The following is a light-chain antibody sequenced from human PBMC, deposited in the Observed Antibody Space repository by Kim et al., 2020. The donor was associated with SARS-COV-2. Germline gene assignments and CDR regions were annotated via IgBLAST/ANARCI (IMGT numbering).Light chain of an antibody. J-gene: IGLJ2*01. CDR1: SSNIGSNT. Sequence: QSVLTQQPSASGTPGQRVTISCSGSSSNIGSNTVNWYQQLPGTAPKLLIYSNNQRPSGVPDRFSGSKSGTSASLAISGLQSEDEADYYCAAWDDSLNGVVFGGGTQLTVL. CDR3: AAWDDSLNGVV. V-gene: IGLV1-44*01. CDR2: SNN.